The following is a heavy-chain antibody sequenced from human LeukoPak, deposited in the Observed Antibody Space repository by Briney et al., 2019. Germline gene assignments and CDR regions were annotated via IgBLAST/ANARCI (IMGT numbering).Heavy chain of an antibody. CDR3: ARHLFRGMDV. D-gene: IGHD2-21*01. J-gene: IGHJ6*02. CDR2: INHSGST. V-gene: IGHV4-34*01. CDR1: GGSFSGYY. Sequence: PSETLSLTCAVYGGSFSGYYWSWIRQPPGKGLEWIGEINHSGSTNYNPSLKSRVTISVDTSKNQFSLKLSSVTAADTAVYYCARHLFRGMDVWGQGTTVTVSS.